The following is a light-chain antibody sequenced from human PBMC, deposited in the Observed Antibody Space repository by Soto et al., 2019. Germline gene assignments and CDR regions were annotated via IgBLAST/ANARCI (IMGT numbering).Light chain of an antibody. CDR2: KAS. CDR3: QQYNSYSET. V-gene: IGKV1-5*03. Sequence: DIQMTQTPSTLSASVGDRVTITCRASQSISTWLAWYQQKPGKAPKLLIYKASFLESGVPSRFSGSGSGTEFTLTVSSLQPDYFATCYCQQYNSYSETFGHGTKVEIK. CDR1: QSISTW. J-gene: IGKJ1*01.